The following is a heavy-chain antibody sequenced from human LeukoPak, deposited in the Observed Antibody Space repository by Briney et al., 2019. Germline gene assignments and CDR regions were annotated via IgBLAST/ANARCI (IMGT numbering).Heavy chain of an antibody. V-gene: IGHV4-34*01. CDR3: ASGYSSSWYLTVDI. CDR2: INHSGST. J-gene: IGHJ3*02. Sequence: SETLSLTCAVYGGSFRGYYWSWIRQPPGKGLEWIGEINHSGSTNYNPSLKSRVTISVDTSKNQFSLKLSSVTAADTAVYYCASGYSSSWYLTVDIWGQGTMVTVSS. D-gene: IGHD6-13*01. CDR1: GGSFRGYY.